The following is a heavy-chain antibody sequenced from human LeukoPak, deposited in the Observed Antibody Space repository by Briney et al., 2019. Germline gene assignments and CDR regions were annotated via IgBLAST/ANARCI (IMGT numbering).Heavy chain of an antibody. Sequence: GAAVKVSCKASGYTFTNYDINWVRQATRQGLEWMGWMNPNNGNTGYAQKFQGRVTMTRNTSISTAYMELSSLRSEDTAVYYCTKGSNSGSYRDYWGQGTLVTVSS. CDR1: GYTFTNYD. CDR2: MNPNNGNT. J-gene: IGHJ4*02. CDR3: TKGSNSGSYRDY. V-gene: IGHV1-8*01. D-gene: IGHD3-10*01.